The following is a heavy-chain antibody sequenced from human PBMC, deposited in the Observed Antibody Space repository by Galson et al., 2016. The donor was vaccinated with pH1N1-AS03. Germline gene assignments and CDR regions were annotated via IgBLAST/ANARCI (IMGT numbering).Heavy chain of an antibody. D-gene: IGHD3-16*01. Sequence: SLRLSCAASGFTINNNYMSWVRQAPGKGLEWVSVIYGGGDTFYADSVKGRFTISRDNSKNTVYLQMNSLRVEDTAVYYCARESWGSTQGEYWGRGTLVTVSS. CDR3: ARESWGSTQGEY. CDR2: IYGGGDT. CDR1: GFTINNNY. J-gene: IGHJ4*02. V-gene: IGHV3-53*01.